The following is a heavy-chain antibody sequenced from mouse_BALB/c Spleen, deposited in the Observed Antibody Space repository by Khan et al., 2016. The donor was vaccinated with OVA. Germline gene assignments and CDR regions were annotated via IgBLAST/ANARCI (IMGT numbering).Heavy chain of an antibody. CDR1: GYSITSGYF. CDR2: IRYDGDS. V-gene: IGHV3-6*02. CDR3: ARGGSSGPAWFAY. J-gene: IGHJ3*01. D-gene: IGHD3-1*01. Sequence: EVQLQESGPGLVKPSQSLSLTCSVTGYSITSGYFWNWIRQFPGNNLEWLRYIRYDGDSNYNPSLKNRISITRDTSKNQFFLKLNSVPPEDTATYYGARGGSSGPAWFAYWGQGTLVTVSA.